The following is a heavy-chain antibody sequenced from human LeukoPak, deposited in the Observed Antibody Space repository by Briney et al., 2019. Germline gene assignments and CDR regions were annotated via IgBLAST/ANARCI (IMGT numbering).Heavy chain of an antibody. CDR3: ARLTSLYYDFWSGPPGLVDP. J-gene: IGHJ5*02. CDR2: IYYSGST. D-gene: IGHD3-3*01. Sequence: SETLSLTCTVSGGSISSYYWSWIRQPPGKGLEWIGYIYYSGSTYYNPSLKSRVTISVDTSKNQFSLKLSSVTAADTAVYYCARLTSLYYDFWSGPPGLVDPWGQGTLVTVSS. V-gene: IGHV4-59*04. CDR1: GGSISSYY.